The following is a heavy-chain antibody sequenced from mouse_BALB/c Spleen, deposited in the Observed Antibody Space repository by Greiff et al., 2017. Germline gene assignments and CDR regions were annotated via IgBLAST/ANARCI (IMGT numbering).Heavy chain of an antibody. CDR2: ISNGGGST. CDR1: GFTFSSYT. D-gene: IGHD2-14*01. Sequence: EVQLVESGGGLVQPGGSLKLSCAASGFTFSSYTMSWVRQTPEKRLEWVAYISNGGGSTYYPDTVKGRFTISRDNAKNTLYLQMSSLKSEDTAMYYCARHIGYTYFDYGGQGTTLAVSS. V-gene: IGHV5-12-2*01. J-gene: IGHJ2*01. CDR3: ARHIGYTYFDY.